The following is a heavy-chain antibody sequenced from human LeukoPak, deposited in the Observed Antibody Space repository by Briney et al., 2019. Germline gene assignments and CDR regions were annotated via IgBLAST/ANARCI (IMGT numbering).Heavy chain of an antibody. V-gene: IGHV1-2*02. Sequence: RASVKVSCKASGYTFTGYYMHWVRQAPGQGLEWMGWINPNSGGTNYAQKFQGRVTMTRDTSISTAYMELSRLRSDDTAVYYCVRVDSGYDYFDYWGQGTLVTVSS. D-gene: IGHD5-12*01. J-gene: IGHJ4*02. CDR2: INPNSGGT. CDR1: GYTFTGYY. CDR3: VRVDSGYDYFDY.